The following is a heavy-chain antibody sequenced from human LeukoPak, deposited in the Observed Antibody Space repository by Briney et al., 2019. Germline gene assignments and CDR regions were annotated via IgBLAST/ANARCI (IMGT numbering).Heavy chain of an antibody. V-gene: IGHV3-30*03. CDR1: GFIFRSHW. CDR2: ISYDGSNK. Sequence: GGSLRLSCVASGFIFRSHWMTWVRQAPGKGLEWVAVISYDGSNKYYADSVKGRFTISRDNSKNTLYLQMNSLRAEDTAVYYCARDVGRVVVTAILVYWGQGTLVTVSS. CDR3: ARDVGRVVVTAILVY. D-gene: IGHD2-21*02. J-gene: IGHJ4*02.